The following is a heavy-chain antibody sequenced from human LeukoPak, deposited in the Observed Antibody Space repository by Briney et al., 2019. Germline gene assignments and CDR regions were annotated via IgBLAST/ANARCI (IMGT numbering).Heavy chain of an antibody. CDR3: ARDSSGPGY. Sequence: GGSLRLSCAASVFTFSSYAMSWVRQAPGKGLEWVSAISGSGGSTYNADSVKGRFTISRDNSKNTLYLKMNSLRAEDTAVYYCARDSSGPGYWGQGTLVTVSS. D-gene: IGHD1-26*01. V-gene: IGHV3-23*01. CDR2: ISGSGGST. CDR1: VFTFSSYA. J-gene: IGHJ4*02.